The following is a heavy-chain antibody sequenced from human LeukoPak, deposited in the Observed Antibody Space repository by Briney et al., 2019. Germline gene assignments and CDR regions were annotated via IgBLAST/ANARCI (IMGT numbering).Heavy chain of an antibody. V-gene: IGHV3-30-3*01. D-gene: IGHD5-12*01. CDR1: GFTFSSYT. CDR3: ARSRGVSGYDFAY. CDR2: ISYDGSNK. Sequence: PGGSLRLSCVASGFTFSSYTMHWVRQAPGKGLEWVALISYDGSNKYYVDSVKGRFTISRDNSKNTLYLQMNSLRVEDTAVYYCARSRGVSGYDFAYWGQGTLVTVSS. J-gene: IGHJ4*02.